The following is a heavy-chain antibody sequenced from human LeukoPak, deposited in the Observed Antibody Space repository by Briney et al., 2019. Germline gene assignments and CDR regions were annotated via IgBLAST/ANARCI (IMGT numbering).Heavy chain of an antibody. Sequence: PGGSLRLSCAASGFTFDDYGMSWVRQAPGKGLERVSGINWNGGSTGYADSVKGRFTISRGNAKNSLYLQMNSLRAEDTVLYYCANYYDSSGYYLNWGQGTLVTVSS. V-gene: IGHV3-20*04. CDR3: ANYYDSSGYYLN. J-gene: IGHJ4*02. D-gene: IGHD3-22*01. CDR2: INWNGGST. CDR1: GFTFDDYG.